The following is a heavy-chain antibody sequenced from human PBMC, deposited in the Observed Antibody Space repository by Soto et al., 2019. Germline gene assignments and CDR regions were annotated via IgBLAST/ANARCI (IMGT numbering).Heavy chain of an antibody. Sequence: SETLSLTCTVSGGSISSYYWSWIRQPPGKGLEWIGYIYYSGSTNYNPSLKSRVTISVDTSKNQFSLKLSSVTAADTAVYYCAAGYSSSWSPAHFDYWGQGTLVTVSS. V-gene: IGHV4-59*08. CDR2: IYYSGST. CDR1: GGSISSYY. D-gene: IGHD6-13*01. CDR3: AAGYSSSWSPAHFDY. J-gene: IGHJ4*02.